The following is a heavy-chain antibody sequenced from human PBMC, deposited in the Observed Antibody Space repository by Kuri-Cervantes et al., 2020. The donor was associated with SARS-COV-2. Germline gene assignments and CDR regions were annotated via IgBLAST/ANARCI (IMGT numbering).Heavy chain of an antibody. CDR2: ISYDGSNK. CDR1: GFTFSSYA. CDR3: ARGDYYDSSGYYLHYFDY. V-gene: IGHV3-30-3*01. D-gene: IGHD3-22*01. J-gene: IGHJ4*02. Sequence: GESLKISCAASGFTFSSYAMHWVRQAPGKGLEWVAVISYDGSNKYYADSVKGRFTISRDNSKNTLYLQMNSPRAEDTAVYYCARGDYYDSSGYYLHYFDYWGQGTLVTVSS.